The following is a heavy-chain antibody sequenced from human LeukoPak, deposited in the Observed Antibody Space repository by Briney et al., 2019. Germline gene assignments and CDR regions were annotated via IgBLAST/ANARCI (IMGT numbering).Heavy chain of an antibody. CDR1: GFTFSSYA. V-gene: IGHV3-30-3*01. CDR3: ARSEGATTWPFDY. CDR2: ISYDGSNK. D-gene: IGHD1-26*01. J-gene: IGHJ4*02. Sequence: GGSLRLSCAASGFTFSSYAMSWVRQAPGKGLEWVAVISYDGSNKYYADSVKGRFTISRDNSKNTLYLQMNSLRAEDTAVYYCARSEGATTWPFDYWGQGTLVTVSS.